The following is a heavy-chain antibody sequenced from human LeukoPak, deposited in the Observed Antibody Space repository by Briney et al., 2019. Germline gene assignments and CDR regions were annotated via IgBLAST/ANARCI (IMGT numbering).Heavy chain of an antibody. CDR1: GFTFSSYS. J-gene: IGHJ3*02. Sequence: GGSLRLSCAASGFTFSSYSLNWVRQAPGKGLEWVSSISSSSSYIYYADSVKGRFTISRDNAKNSLYLQMNSLRAEDTAVYYCARSQSGSYANAFDIWGQGTMLTVSS. V-gene: IGHV3-21*01. D-gene: IGHD1-26*01. CDR2: ISSSSSYI. CDR3: ARSQSGSYANAFDI.